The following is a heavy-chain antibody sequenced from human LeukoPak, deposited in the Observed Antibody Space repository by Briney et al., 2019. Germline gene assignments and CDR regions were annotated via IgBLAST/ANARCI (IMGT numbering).Heavy chain of an antibody. CDR2: ISRSSSYI. D-gene: IGHD6-13*01. CDR1: GFTFSSYS. V-gene: IGHV3-21*01. J-gene: IGHJ4*02. Sequence: PGGSLRLSCAASGFTFSSYSMNWVRQAPGKGLEWVSSISRSSSYIYYADSVKGRFTISRDNAKNSLHLQMNSLRAEDTAVYYYAREHDGMAAALDYWGQGTLVTVSS. CDR3: AREHDGMAAALDY.